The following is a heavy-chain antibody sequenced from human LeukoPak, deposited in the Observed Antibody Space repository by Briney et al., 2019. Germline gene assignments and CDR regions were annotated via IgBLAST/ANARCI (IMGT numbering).Heavy chain of an antibody. V-gene: IGHV3-23*01. CDR3: AKAEGMTTVKIFGY. Sequence: GGSLRLSCAASGFTFSSYAMSWVRQAPGKGLEWVSAISGSGGSTYYADSVKGRFTISRDNSKNTLYLQMNSVRAEDTAVYYCAKAEGMTTVKIFGYWGQGTLVTVSS. J-gene: IGHJ4*02. CDR1: GFTFSSYA. CDR2: ISGSGGST. D-gene: IGHD4-17*01.